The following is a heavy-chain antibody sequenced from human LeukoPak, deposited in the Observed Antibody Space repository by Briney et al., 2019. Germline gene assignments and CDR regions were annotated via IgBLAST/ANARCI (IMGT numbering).Heavy chain of an antibody. CDR2: IRSKAYGGTP. CDR1: SIGDYY. Sequence: SIGDYYWSWFRQAPGKGREWVGFIRSKAYGGTPEYAASVKGRFTISRDDSKSIAYLQMNSLKNEDTAVYYCTRDAVVVDYWGQGTLVTVSS. V-gene: IGHV3-49*03. D-gene: IGHD2-15*01. CDR3: TRDAVVVDY. J-gene: IGHJ4*02.